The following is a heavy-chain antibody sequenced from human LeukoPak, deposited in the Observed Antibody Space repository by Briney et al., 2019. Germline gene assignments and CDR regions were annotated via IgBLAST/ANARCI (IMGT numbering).Heavy chain of an antibody. CDR3: AREVANSQVWFGELSSGFDP. V-gene: IGHV3-33*01. CDR2: IWYDGSNK. D-gene: IGHD3-10*01. Sequence: GGSLRLSCAPSGFTFSSYGMHWVRQAPGKGLEWVAVIWYDGSNKYYADSVKGRFTISRDNSKNTLYLQMNSLRAEDTAVYYCAREVANSQVWFGELSSGFDPWGQGTLVTVSS. J-gene: IGHJ5*02. CDR1: GFTFSSYG.